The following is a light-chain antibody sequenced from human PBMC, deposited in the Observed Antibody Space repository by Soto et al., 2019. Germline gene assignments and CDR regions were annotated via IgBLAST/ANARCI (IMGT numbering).Light chain of an antibody. J-gene: IGKJ1*01. CDR1: QTISSW. V-gene: IGKV1-5*03. CDR3: QNYNSYSEE. CDR2: NAS. Sequence: DLQMTQSPSTFSGYVVAIVSITGRARQTISSWLAWYQQKPGKAPKLLIYNASTLKSGVPSRFSGSGSGTVFTLTISSLQPDDFATYYCQNYNSYSEEFGKGPKV.